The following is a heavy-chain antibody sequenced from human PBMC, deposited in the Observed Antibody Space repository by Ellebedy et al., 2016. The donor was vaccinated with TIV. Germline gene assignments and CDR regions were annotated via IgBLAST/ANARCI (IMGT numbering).Heavy chain of an antibody. V-gene: IGHV1-8*01. CDR1: GYTFTSYD. CDR2: MNPNSGNT. CDR3: ARVRYCSGGSCYGRIDP. D-gene: IGHD2-15*01. Sequence: ASVKVSCXASGYTFTSYDINWVRQATGQGLEWMGWMNPNSGNTGYAQKFQGRVTMTRNTSISTAYMELSSLRSEDTAVYYCARVRYCSGGSCYGRIDPWGQGTLVTVSS. J-gene: IGHJ5*02.